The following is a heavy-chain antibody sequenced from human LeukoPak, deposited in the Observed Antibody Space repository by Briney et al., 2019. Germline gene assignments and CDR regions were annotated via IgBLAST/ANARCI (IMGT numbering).Heavy chain of an antibody. CDR1: GFAFSSYA. CDR2: ISYDGNNK. Sequence: GRSLRLSCAASGFAFSSYAMHWVRQAPGKGLEWVSVISYDGNNKYFADSVKGRSTISRDNAKNTVFLQMNSLTAEDTAVYFCARLTGTSSPGVDYWGQGTLVTVSS. J-gene: IGHJ4*02. V-gene: IGHV3-30-3*01. CDR3: ARLTGTSSPGVDY. D-gene: IGHD1-14*01.